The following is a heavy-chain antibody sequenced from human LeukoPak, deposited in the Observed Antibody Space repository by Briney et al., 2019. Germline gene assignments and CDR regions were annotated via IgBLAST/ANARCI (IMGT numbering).Heavy chain of an antibody. CDR2: SNPNTGVT. D-gene: IGHD6-13*01. CDR3: ARVLDRSSWTDY. J-gene: IGHJ4*02. Sequence: SVKVSCKASGYTFTGYYLHGVRQAPGQGREGMGWSNPNTGVTHYAQKFQGRVNLTRDKSISTAYMELSRLRSDDTAVYYCARVLDRSSWTDYWGQGTLVTVSS. V-gene: IGHV1-2*02. CDR1: GYTFTGYY.